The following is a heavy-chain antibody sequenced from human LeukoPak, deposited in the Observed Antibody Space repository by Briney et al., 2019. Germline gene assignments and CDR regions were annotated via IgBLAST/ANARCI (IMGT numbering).Heavy chain of an antibody. CDR3: ARGDYDILTGWDAFDI. CDR2: IYYSGST. J-gene: IGHJ3*02. V-gene: IGHV4-39*07. Sequence: SETLPLTCTVSGGSISSSSYYWGWIRRPPGKGLEWIGSIYYSGSTYYNPSLKSRVTISVDTSKNQFSLKLSSVTAADTAVYYCARGDYDILTGWDAFDIWGQGTMVTVSS. D-gene: IGHD3-9*01. CDR1: GGSISSSSYY.